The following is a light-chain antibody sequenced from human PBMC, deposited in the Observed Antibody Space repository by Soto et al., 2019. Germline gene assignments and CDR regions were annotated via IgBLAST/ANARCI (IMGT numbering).Light chain of an antibody. CDR1: QSVGRNY. CDR2: TAS. V-gene: IGKV3-20*01. CDR3: QQYATSPLT. J-gene: IGKJ4*01. Sequence: ENVLTQSPGTLSLSPGERATLSCRASQSVGRNYIAWIQHKPGQAPRLLMHTASVRATGIPERFSGSGSGTDFTLTISRLEPEDFAVFYCQQYATSPLTFGGGTKVEI.